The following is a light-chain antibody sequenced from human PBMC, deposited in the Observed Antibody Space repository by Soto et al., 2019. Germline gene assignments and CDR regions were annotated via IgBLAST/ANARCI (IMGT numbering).Light chain of an antibody. CDR3: QQRTSWPPWT. J-gene: IGKJ1*01. Sequence: EIVLTQSPGTLSLSPGERATLSCRASQSVSSNLAWYQQKPGQAPRLLIYDASNRATGIPARFSGSGSGTAFTLTISSLEPEDFAVYYCQQRTSWPPWTFGQGTKVDIK. CDR1: QSVSSN. V-gene: IGKV3-11*01. CDR2: DAS.